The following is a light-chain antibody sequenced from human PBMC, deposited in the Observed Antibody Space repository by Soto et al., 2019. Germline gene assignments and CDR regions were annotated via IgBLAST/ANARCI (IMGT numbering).Light chain of an antibody. CDR2: GNI. CDR3: QTDDTNIVI. V-gene: IGLV1-40*01. Sequence: QSLLTQPPSVSGAPGQRVTISCTGSSSNIGAGYYLHWYRQLPGTAPTVLSYGNINPPSGLLDRFSASKSGTTASMTITGLQADDDADYYCQTDDTNIVIFGGGSKLTVL. J-gene: IGLJ2*01. CDR1: SSNIGAGYY.